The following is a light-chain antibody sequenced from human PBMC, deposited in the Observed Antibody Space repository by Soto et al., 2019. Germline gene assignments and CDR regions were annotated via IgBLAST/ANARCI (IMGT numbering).Light chain of an antibody. V-gene: IGKV1-5*01. CDR3: QQYNTFSWT. Sequence: DIRMPQSPSTLSASLGARVTIAFRASHSISSWLAWYQQKPGTAPKLLIYDISTLESGVPSRFSGSGSGTEFTLTISGLQPDDVATYYCQQYNTFSWTFGQGTRVESK. CDR2: DIS. CDR1: HSISSW. J-gene: IGKJ1*01.